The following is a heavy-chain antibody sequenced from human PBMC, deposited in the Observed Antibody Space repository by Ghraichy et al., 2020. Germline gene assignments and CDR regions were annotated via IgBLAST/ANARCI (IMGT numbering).Heavy chain of an antibody. Sequence: GESLNISCSASGFTFSSYAMHWVRQAPGKGLEYVSAISSNGGSTYYADSVKGRFTISRDNSKNTLCLQMSSLRAEDTAVYYCVKAMFGVYSSSSVDYWGQGTLVTVSS. V-gene: IGHV3-64D*06. CDR1: GFTFSSYA. CDR3: VKAMFGVYSSSSVDY. CDR2: ISSNGGST. J-gene: IGHJ4*02. D-gene: IGHD6-6*01.